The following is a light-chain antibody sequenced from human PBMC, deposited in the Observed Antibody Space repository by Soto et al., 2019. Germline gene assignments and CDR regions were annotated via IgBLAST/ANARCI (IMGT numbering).Light chain of an antibody. CDR3: HQRTNWLYT. CDR1: QSVSTY. CDR2: DAS. Sequence: EIVLTQSPATLSLSPGERATLSCRASQSVSTYLAWYQQKPGQAPRLLIHDASNRASGVPARFSGSGTGTDLTLTISSLEPEDFAVYYCHQRTNWLYTFGQGTKLEIK. J-gene: IGKJ2*01. V-gene: IGKV3-11*01.